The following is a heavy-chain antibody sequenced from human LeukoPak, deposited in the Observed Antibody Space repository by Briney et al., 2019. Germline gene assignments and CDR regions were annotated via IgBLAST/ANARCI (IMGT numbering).Heavy chain of an antibody. CDR3: AKEATVTRYFDY. V-gene: IGHV3-30-3*01. D-gene: IGHD4-17*01. CDR2: ISYDGSNK. CDR1: GFTFSSYA. Sequence: PGGSLRLSCAASGFTFSSYAMHWVRQAPGKGLEWVAVISYDGSNKYYADSVKGRFTISRDNSKNTLYLQMNSLRAEDTAVYYCAKEATVTRYFDYWGQGTLVTVSS. J-gene: IGHJ4*02.